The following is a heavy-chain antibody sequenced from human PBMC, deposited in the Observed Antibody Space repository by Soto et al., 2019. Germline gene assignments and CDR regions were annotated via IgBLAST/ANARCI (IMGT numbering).Heavy chain of an antibody. CDR2: INHSGKM. J-gene: IGHJ5*02. V-gene: IGHV4-34*01. CDR3: VNLVTGP. CDR1: GGSFSGYY. Sequence: PSETLSLTCAVYGGSFSGYYWSWTRQPPGKGLEWIGEINHSGKMNYNPSLKSRVTISLDTSKNQFSLKLSSVTAADTAVYYCVNLVTGPWGQGTLVTVS. D-gene: IGHD2-21*02.